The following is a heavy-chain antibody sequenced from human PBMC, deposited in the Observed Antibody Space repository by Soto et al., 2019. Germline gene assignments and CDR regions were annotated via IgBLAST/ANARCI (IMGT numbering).Heavy chain of an antibody. CDR1: GFTFSTYA. CDR2: ISYSGGNK. CDR3: ARDGAAAGTFDY. Sequence: SLSLSCAASGFTFSTYAMQWVRQAPGKGLEWLAVISYSGGNKFYADSVKGRFTISRDNSKNTLNLQMNSLRPEDTAVYYCARDGAAAGTFDYWGQGTLVTVSS. V-gene: IGHV3-30-3*01. D-gene: IGHD6-13*01. J-gene: IGHJ4*02.